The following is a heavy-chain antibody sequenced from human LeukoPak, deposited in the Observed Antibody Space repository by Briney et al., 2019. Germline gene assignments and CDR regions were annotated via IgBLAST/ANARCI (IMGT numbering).Heavy chain of an antibody. D-gene: IGHD4-23*01. CDR1: GFTFSSYA. J-gene: IGHJ6*03. CDR3: ARGGYGGNNWDYYYYYMDV. V-gene: IGHV3-30-3*01. Sequence: PGGSLRLSCAASGFTFSSYAMHWVRQAPGKGLEWVAVISYDGSNKYYADSVKGRFTISRDNSKNTLYLQMNSLRAEDTAVYYCARGGYGGNNWDYYYYYMDVWGKGTTVTVSS. CDR2: ISYDGSNK.